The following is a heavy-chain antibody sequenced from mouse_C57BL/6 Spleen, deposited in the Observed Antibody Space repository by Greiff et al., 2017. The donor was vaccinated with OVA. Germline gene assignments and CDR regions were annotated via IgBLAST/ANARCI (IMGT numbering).Heavy chain of an antibody. CDR3: AKSYYSNHRYYAMDY. J-gene: IGHJ4*01. D-gene: IGHD2-5*01. V-gene: IGHV1-81*01. CDR1: GYTFTSYG. CDR2: IYPRSGNT. Sequence: QVQLQQSGAELARPGASVKLSCKASGYTFTSYGISWVKQRTGQGLEWIGEIYPRSGNTYYNEKFKGKATLTADKSSSTAYMELRSLTSEDSAVYFCAKSYYSNHRYYAMDYWGQGTSVTVSS.